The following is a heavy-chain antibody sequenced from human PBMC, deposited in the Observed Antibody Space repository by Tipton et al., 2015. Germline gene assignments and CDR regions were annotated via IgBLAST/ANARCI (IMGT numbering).Heavy chain of an antibody. CDR1: GFTFSSYW. CDR3: ARERFYYGPYGMDV. Sequence: GSLRLSCAASGFTFSSYWMHWVRQAPGKGLVWVSRINTDGSITSYGDSVKGRFIISRDNAKDTLYLLMNSLRVEDSAVYHCARERFYYGPYGMDVWGQGTTVTVSS. J-gene: IGHJ6*02. D-gene: IGHD3-10*01. CDR2: INTDGSIT. V-gene: IGHV3-74*01.